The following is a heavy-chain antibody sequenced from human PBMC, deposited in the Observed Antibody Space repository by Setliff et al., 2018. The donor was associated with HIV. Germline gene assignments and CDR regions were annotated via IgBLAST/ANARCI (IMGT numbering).Heavy chain of an antibody. Sequence: SETLSLTCTVSGGSIKSSSYYWGWIRQPPGKGLEWIGSIYYSGNTYCNPSLKSRVTISEDTSRNQFSLRPTSVTAADTAIYYCARVPTSSWYVTTQRTKEYFYHWGQGTLVTVSS. CDR2: IYYSGNT. J-gene: IGHJ1*01. D-gene: IGHD6-13*01. CDR3: ARVPTSSWYVTTQRTKEYFYH. CDR1: GGSIKSSSYY. V-gene: IGHV4-39*07.